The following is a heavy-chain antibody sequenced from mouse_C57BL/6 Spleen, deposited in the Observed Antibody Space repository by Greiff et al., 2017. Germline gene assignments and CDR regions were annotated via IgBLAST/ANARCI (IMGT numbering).Heavy chain of an antibody. V-gene: IGHV2-6-1*01. J-gene: IGHJ1*03. CDR2: IWSDGST. D-gene: IGHD2-4*01. CDR1: GFSLTSYG. Sequence: VKLVESGPGLVAPSQSLSITCTVSGFSLTSYGVHWVRQPPGKGLEWLVVIWSDGSTTYNSALKSRLSISKDNSKSQVFLKMNSLQTDDTAMYYCARHGIYYDYEDRYFDVWGTGTTVTVSS. CDR3: ARHGIYYDYEDRYFDV.